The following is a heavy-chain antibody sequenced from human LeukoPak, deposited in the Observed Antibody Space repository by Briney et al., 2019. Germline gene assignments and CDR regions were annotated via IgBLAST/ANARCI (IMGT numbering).Heavy chain of an antibody. CDR1: GGSISSYY. CDR3: ARTGADRPEHYYYCYLDV. J-gene: IGHJ6*03. Sequence: SETLSLTCTVSGGSISSYYWSWIRQPPGKGLEWIGYIYTSGSTNYNPSLKSRVTISVDTSKNQFSLKLSSVTAADTAVYYCARTGADRPEHYYYCYLDVWGRGPTVTVSS. V-gene: IGHV4-4*09. CDR2: IYTSGST. D-gene: IGHD6-6*01.